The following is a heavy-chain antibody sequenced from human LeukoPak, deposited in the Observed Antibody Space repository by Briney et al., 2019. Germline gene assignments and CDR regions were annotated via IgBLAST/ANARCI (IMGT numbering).Heavy chain of an antibody. CDR3: ASGTLYYYGSGSNY. Sequence: LAGGSLRLSCAASGFTFSYFWMHWFRHTPGKGLEWVANIKQDGSEKYYVDSVKGRFTISRDNAKNSLYLQMNSLRAEDTAVYYCASGTLYYYGSGSNYWGQGTLVTVSS. CDR1: GFTFSYFW. V-gene: IGHV3-7*03. D-gene: IGHD3-10*01. J-gene: IGHJ4*02. CDR2: IKQDGSEK.